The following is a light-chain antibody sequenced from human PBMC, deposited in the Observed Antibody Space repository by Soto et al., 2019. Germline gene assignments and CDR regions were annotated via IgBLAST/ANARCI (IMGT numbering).Light chain of an antibody. J-gene: IGKJ2*01. CDR2: GAS. Sequence: EIVMTQSPAILSVSPGERVNLSCRASQRVSTNLAWYQHKYGQAPRLLIYGASTRATGVSDRFSGSGSGTEFTLTISSLQSEDFAIYSCQQYHNWPPYTFGQGTTLEIK. V-gene: IGKV3-15*01. CDR3: QQYHNWPPYT. CDR1: QRVSTN.